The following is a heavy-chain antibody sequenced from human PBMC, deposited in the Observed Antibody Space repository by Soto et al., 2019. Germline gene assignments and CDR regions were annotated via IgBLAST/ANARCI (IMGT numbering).Heavy chain of an antibody. CDR3: ASGLKSMRYSSSSEVAGY. CDR1: GFTFSSYA. D-gene: IGHD6-6*01. V-gene: IGHV3-30-3*01. CDR2: ISYDGSNK. Sequence: GGSLRLSCAASGFTFSSYAMHWVRQAPGKGLEWVAVISYDGSNKYYADSVKGRFTISRDNSKNTLYLQMNSLRAEDTAVYYCASGLKSMRYSSSSEVAGYWGQGTLVTVSS. J-gene: IGHJ4*02.